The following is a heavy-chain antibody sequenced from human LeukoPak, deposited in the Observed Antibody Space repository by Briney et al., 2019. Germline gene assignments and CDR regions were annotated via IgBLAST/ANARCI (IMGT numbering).Heavy chain of an antibody. V-gene: IGHV4-59*01. Sequence: SETLSLTCTVSGDSIRSYYWTWIRQPPGKGLEWIGYVYYSGSTNYNPSLKSRVTISVDMSKNQFSLKLSSVTAADTAVYYCARDLLGPTGYYYYGMDVWGQGTTVTVSS. J-gene: IGHJ6*02. D-gene: IGHD1-26*01. CDR3: ARDLLGPTGYYYYGMDV. CDR1: GDSIRSYY. CDR2: VYYSGST.